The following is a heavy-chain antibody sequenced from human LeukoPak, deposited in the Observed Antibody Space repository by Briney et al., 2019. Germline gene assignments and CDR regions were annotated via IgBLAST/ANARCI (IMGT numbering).Heavy chain of an antibody. CDR3: ARYGGNAFDV. V-gene: IGHV3-7*01. CDR1: AFTFTSYW. Sequence: GRSLRPSRAASAFTFTSYWTSCVRQAPGNGLEWVANIKQDGSEKYYVDSVKGRFTISRDNAKNSLYLQMNSLRAEDTALYYCARYGGNAFDVWGQGTMVTVSS. CDR2: IKQDGSEK. J-gene: IGHJ3*01. D-gene: IGHD4/OR15-4a*01.